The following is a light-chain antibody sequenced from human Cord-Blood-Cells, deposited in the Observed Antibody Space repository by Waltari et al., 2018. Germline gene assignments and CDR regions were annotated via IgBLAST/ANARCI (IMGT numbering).Light chain of an antibody. J-gene: IGLJ1*01. Sequence: QSALTQPAPASGSPGQSVTISCPGTSRHVGGYNYVSWYQQHPGQAPKLMIYVVSKRPSGVPDRFSGSKSGNTASLTISGLQAEDEADYYCCSYAGSYTFVFGTGTKVTVL. CDR1: SRHVGGYNY. CDR3: CSYAGSYTFV. V-gene: IGLV2-11*01. CDR2: VVS.